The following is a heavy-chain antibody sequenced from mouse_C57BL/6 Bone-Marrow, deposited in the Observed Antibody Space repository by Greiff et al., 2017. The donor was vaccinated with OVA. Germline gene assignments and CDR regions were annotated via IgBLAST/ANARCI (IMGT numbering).Heavy chain of an antibody. Sequence: QVQLQQPGTELVKPGASVKLSCKASGYTFTSYWMHWVKQRPGQGLEWIGNINPSNGGTNYNEKFKSKATLTVDKFSSTAYMQLSSLTSEDSAVYYCARGGGSSFWAMDYWGQGTSVTVSS. CDR1: GYTFTSYW. CDR3: ARGGGSSFWAMDY. V-gene: IGHV1-53*01. CDR2: INPSNGGT. J-gene: IGHJ4*01. D-gene: IGHD1-1*01.